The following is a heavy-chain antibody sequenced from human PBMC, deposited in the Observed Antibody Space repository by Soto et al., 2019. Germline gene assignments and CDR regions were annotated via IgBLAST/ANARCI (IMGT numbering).Heavy chain of an antibody. CDR1: GFTFRTFA. J-gene: IGHJ6*01. D-gene: IGHD1-1*01. V-gene: IGHV3-30*09. Sequence: GGSLRLSCAASGFTFRTFAMHWVRQAPGKGLEWVAVISNDGSNKYFLDSVKGRFAVSRDNSNNTLYLQMDSLRAEDTAVYYCARDKKPFNWSPSILKSYYYGMDVWGQGTAVTVSS. CDR3: ARDKKPFNWSPSILKSYYYGMDV. CDR2: ISNDGSNK.